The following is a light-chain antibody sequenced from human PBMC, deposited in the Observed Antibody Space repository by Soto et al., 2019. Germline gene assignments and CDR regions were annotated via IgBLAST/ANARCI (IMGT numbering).Light chain of an antibody. CDR3: QQYKSYWT. V-gene: IGKV1-5*01. Sequence: DIQRTQSTSPLSASVGDGVTITCRASQRISTWLAWYQQKPGKAPKILISDASSLETGVPSRFSGSGSGTEFTLTINSLQPDDVATYYCQQYKSYWTFSQGTKVDIK. CDR2: DAS. J-gene: IGKJ1*01. CDR1: QRISTW.